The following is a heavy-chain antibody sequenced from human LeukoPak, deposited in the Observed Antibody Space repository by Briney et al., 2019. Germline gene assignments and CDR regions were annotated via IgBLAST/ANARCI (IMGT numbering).Heavy chain of an antibody. CDR2: IYTSGST. CDR1: GGSISSGSYY. CDR3: ARDSRLLVRGAPNWFDP. J-gene: IGHJ5*02. D-gene: IGHD3-10*01. Sequence: SETLSLTCTVSGGSISSGSYYWSWIRQPAGKGLEWIGRIYTSGSTNYNPSLKSRVTISVDTSKNQFSLKLSSVTAADTAVYYCARDSRLLVRGAPNWFDPWGQGTLVTVSS. V-gene: IGHV4-61*02.